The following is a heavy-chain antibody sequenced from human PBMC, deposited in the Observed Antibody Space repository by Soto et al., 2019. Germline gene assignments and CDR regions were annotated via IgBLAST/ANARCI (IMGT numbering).Heavy chain of an antibody. J-gene: IGHJ4*02. V-gene: IGHV4-59*01. CDR3: AKYRRTDAEGYRLDF. D-gene: IGHD5-12*01. CDR2: VYYSGST. Sequence: SETLSLTCTLSGGSISGYYWSWIRQPPGKGLEWIGYVYYSGSTKYNSSLESRVTISVDMSNNQFSLMLTSVTAADTAVYYCAKYRRTDAEGYRLDFWGQGTLVTVSS. CDR1: GGSISGYY.